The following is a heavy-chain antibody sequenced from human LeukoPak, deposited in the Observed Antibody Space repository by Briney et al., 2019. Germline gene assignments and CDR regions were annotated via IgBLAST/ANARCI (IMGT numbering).Heavy chain of an antibody. J-gene: IGHJ4*02. CDR1: GFTFNNAW. D-gene: IGHD5-18*01. V-gene: IGHV3-66*01. Sequence: GGSLRLSCAASGFTFNNAWMSWVRQAPGKGLEWVSVIYSGGSTYYADSVKGRFTISRDNSKNTLYLQMNSLRAEDTAVYYCARDFAMVSYWGQGTLVTVSS. CDR2: IYSGGST. CDR3: ARDFAMVSY.